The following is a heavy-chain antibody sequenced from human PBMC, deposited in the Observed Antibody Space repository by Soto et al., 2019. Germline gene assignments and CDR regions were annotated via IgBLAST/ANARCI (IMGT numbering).Heavy chain of an antibody. CDR1: GGSISRYY. CDR2: IYYSGST. Sequence: PSETLSLTCTVSGGSISRYYWSWIRQPPGKGLEWIGYIYYSGSTNYNPSLKSRVTISVDTSKNQFSLKLSSVTAADTAVYYCARVIGIAAAGLFDYWGQGTLVTVSS. D-gene: IGHD6-13*01. J-gene: IGHJ4*02. V-gene: IGHV4-59*01. CDR3: ARVIGIAAAGLFDY.